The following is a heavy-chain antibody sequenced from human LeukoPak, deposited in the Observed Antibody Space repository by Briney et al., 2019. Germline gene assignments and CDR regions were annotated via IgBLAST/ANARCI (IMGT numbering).Heavy chain of an antibody. J-gene: IGHJ3*02. D-gene: IGHD4-23*01. CDR1: GFTFGSYW. CDR3: ARDDYGGNSGGDAFDI. V-gene: IGHV3-7*01. CDR2: IKQDGSEK. Sequence: PGGSLRLSCAASGFTFGSYWMSWVRQAPGKGLEWVANIKQDGSEKYYVDSVKGRFTISRDNTENSLYLQLNSLRAEDTAVYYCARDDYGGNSGGDAFDIWGQGTMVTVSS.